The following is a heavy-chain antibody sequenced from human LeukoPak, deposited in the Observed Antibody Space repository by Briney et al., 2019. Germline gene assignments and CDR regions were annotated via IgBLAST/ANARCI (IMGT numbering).Heavy chain of an antibody. D-gene: IGHD2-2*01. CDR2: IIPIFGTA. CDR3: ASSQHDIVVVPDFDY. CDR1: GGTFSSYA. V-gene: IGHV1-69*05. Sequence: GASVKVSCKASGGTFSSYAISWVRQAPGQGLEWMGRIIPIFGTANYAQKFQGRVTITTDESTSTAYMALSSLRSGDTAVYYCASSQHDIVVVPDFDYWGQGTLVTVSS. J-gene: IGHJ4*02.